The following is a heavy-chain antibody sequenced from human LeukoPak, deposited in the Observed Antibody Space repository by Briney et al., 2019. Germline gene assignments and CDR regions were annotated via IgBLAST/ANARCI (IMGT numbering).Heavy chain of an antibody. D-gene: IGHD5-12*01. Sequence: SETLSLTCTVSGXSISSYYGSWIRQPPGKGLEWIGYIYYSGSFNYNPSLKSRVTISADTSKKQFSMKLSSVTAADTAVYYCARSPDGYGYTYFDYWGQGTLVTVSS. CDR1: GXSISSYY. V-gene: IGHV4-59*01. CDR2: IYYSGSF. CDR3: ARSPDGYGYTYFDY. J-gene: IGHJ4*02.